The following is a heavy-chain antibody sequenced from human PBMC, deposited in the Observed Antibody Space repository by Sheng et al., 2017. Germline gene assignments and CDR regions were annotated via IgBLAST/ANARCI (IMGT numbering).Heavy chain of an antibody. J-gene: IGHJ3*02. D-gene: IGHD3-3*01. CDR2: IYYSGST. CDR3: ARDSRGGTIFGVDDAFDI. Sequence: QLQLQESGPGLVKPSETLSLTCTVSGGSISSSSYYWGWIRQPPGKGLEWIGSIYYSGSTYYNPSLKSRVTISVDTSKNQFSLKLSSVTAADTAVYYCARDSRGGTIFGVDDAFDIWAKGQWSRLF. CDR1: GGSISSSSYY. V-gene: IGHV4-39*07.